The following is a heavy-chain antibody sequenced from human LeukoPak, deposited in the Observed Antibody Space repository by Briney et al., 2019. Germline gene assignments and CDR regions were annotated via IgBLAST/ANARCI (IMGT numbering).Heavy chain of an antibody. V-gene: IGHV3-23*01. CDR1: GLTFNNYV. J-gene: IGHJ4*02. D-gene: IGHD2-2*01. Sequence: GGSLRLSCAASGLTFNNYVMSWVRQPPGKGLEWVSGISTSGSSTYYEDPVKGRLTISRDNSKNTLYLQMNSLRAEDTAVYYCAKDRSTNDASFDYWGQGTLVTVSS. CDR2: ISTSGSST. CDR3: AKDRSTNDASFDY.